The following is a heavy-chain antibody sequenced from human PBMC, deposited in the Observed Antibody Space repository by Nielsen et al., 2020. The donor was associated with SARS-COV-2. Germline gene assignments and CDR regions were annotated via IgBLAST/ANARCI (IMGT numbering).Heavy chain of an antibody. D-gene: IGHD6-6*01. V-gene: IGHV4-38-2*02. Sequence: SETLSLTCNVSGFPISGGFYWGWIRQPPGKGLEWIASIYYTGSTYYNPSLKSRVTMSVDTSKDQFSLKLNSVTAADTAVYWCARRARKMRAFDIWGQGTLITVSS. CDR1: GFPISGGFY. J-gene: IGHJ3*02. CDR3: ARRARKMRAFDI. CDR2: IYYTGST.